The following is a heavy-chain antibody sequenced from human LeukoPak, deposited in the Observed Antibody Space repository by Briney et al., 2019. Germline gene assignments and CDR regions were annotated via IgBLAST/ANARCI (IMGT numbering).Heavy chain of an antibody. J-gene: IGHJ5*02. CDR1: GGSISSGDYY. CDR3: ARAEFLPDDRTGAWFDP. Sequence: PSETLSLTCTVSGGSISSGDYYWSWIRQPPGKGLEWIGYIYYSGSTYYNPALKSRVTISVDTSKSQFSLKLNSVTAADMAMYYCARAEFLPDDRTGAWFDPWGQGTLVTVSS. D-gene: IGHD5/OR15-5a*01. V-gene: IGHV4-30-4*08. CDR2: IYYSGST.